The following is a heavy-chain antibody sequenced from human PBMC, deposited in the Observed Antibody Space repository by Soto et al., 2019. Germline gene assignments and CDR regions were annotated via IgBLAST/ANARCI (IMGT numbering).Heavy chain of an antibody. V-gene: IGHV3-73*02. Sequence: EVQLVEAGGGLVQPGGSLKLSCAASGFTFSDFAMHWVRQASGKGLEWVGRIDSKTYNYATTYGASVKGRFTISRDDSKNMVYLQMNSLKTEDTAVYYCIRDSGSPSIPDAWGQGTLVTVSS. J-gene: IGHJ5*02. CDR3: IRDSGSPSIPDA. CDR2: IDSKTYNYAT. D-gene: IGHD1-26*01. CDR1: GFTFSDFA.